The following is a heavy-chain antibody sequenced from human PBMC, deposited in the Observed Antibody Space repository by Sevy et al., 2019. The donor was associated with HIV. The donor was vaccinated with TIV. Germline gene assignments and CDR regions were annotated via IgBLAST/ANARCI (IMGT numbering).Heavy chain of an antibody. CDR1: GFTFSNAW. CDR2: IKSKTDGGTT. Sequence: GGSLRLSCAASGFTFSNAWMSWVRQAPGKGLEWVGRIKSKTDGGTTDYAAPVKGRFTISRADSKNTLYLQMNSLKTDDTAVYYCTTVAQFTAFDIWGQGTMVTVSS. J-gene: IGHJ3*02. V-gene: IGHV3-15*01. CDR3: TTVAQFTAFDI.